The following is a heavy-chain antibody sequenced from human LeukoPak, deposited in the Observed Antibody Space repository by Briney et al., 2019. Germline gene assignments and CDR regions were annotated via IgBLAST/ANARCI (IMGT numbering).Heavy chain of an antibody. CDR3: ARHDDGDGYSGFDAFDI. J-gene: IGHJ3*02. D-gene: IGHD5-24*01. CDR1: GYSFTSYW. Sequence: KPGASLKISCKGSGYSFTSYWIGWVRQLPGKGLEWMGIIYPGDSDTRYSPSFQGQVTISADKSISTAYLQWSSLKASDTAMYYCARHDDGDGYSGFDAFDIWGQGTMVTVSS. CDR2: IYPGDSDT. V-gene: IGHV5-51*01.